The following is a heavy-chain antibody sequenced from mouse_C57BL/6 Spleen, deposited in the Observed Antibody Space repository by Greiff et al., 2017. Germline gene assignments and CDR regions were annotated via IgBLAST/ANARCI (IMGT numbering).Heavy chain of an antibody. CDR1: GFTFSNYW. D-gene: IGHD4-1*01. V-gene: IGHV6-3*01. J-gene: IGHJ2*01. CDR3: TGPGTGFDY. Sequence: DVQLQESGGGLVQPGGSMKLSCVASGFTFSNYWMNWVRQSPEKGLEWVAQIRLKSDNYATHYAESVKGRFTISRDDSKSSVYLQMNNLRAEDTGIYYCTGPGTGFDYWGQGTTLTVSS. CDR2: IRLKSDNYAT.